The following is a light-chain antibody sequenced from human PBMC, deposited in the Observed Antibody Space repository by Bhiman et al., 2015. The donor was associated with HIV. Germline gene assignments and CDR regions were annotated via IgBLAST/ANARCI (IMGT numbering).Light chain of an antibody. V-gene: IGLV3-1*01. CDR1: KLGDKH. Sequence: SHELTQPTSVSVSPGQTASISCSGDKLGDKHACWYQQKPGQSPVLVIYQDTKRPSGIPERFSGSNSGNTATLTISGTQAMDEADCYCQAWDSSTGVFGGGTKLTVL. CDR2: QDT. J-gene: IGLJ3*02. CDR3: QAWDSSTGV.